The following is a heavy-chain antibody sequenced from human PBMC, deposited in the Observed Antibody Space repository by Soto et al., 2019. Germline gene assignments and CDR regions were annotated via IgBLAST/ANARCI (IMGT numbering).Heavy chain of an antibody. D-gene: IGHD2-15*01. V-gene: IGHV1-18*01. CDR3: ARDRAEYSYYYYYGMDV. CDR2: ISAYNGNT. J-gene: IGHJ6*02. Sequence: QVQLVQSGAEVKKPGASVKVSCKASGYTFTSYGISWVRQAPGQGLEWMGWISAYNGNTNYAQKLQGRVTMTTDTSTSTAYMELRSLRSDDTAVYYCARDRAEYSYYYYYGMDVWGQGTTVTVSS. CDR1: GYTFTSYG.